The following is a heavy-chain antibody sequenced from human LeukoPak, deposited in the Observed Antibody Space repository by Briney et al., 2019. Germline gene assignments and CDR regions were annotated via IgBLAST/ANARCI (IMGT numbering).Heavy chain of an antibody. CDR3: AKDNRGKGVGATIDY. D-gene: IGHD1-26*01. Sequence: GRSLRLSCAASGFTFSSYAMIWVRQAPGKGLEWVSAISSSGGSTYYADSVKGRFTISRDNSKNTLYLQMNSLRAGDTDVYYCAKDNRGKGVGATIDYWGQGTLVTVSS. J-gene: IGHJ4*02. CDR1: GFTFSSYA. V-gene: IGHV3-23*01. CDR2: ISSSGGST.